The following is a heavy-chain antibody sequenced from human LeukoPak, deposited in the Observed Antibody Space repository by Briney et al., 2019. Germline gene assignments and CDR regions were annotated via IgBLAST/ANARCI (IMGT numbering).Heavy chain of an antibody. J-gene: IGHJ4*02. CDR2: INHSGST. Sequence: SETLSLTCAVYGGSFSGYYWSWIRQPPGKGPEWIGEINHSGSTNYNPSLKSRVTISVDTSKNQFSLKLSSVTAADTAVYYCATHQAALGSGPFDYWGQGTLVTVSS. D-gene: IGHD6-19*01. V-gene: IGHV4-34*01. CDR1: GGSFSGYY. CDR3: ATHQAALGSGPFDY.